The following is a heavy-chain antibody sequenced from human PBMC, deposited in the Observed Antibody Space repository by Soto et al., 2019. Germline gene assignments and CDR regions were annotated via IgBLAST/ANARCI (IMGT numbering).Heavy chain of an antibody. CDR3: AHTKDSSGFLTS. Sequence: SVPTLVNPTQTLTLTCSFSGFSLSAYGVRVIWFRQPPGETLEWLALIHWNDDKRYSPYLKSRLTITKDTSKTQVVLTLTNLDPLDTGTYFCAHTKDSSGFLTSWGQGILVTVSS. J-gene: IGHJ5*02. D-gene: IGHD3-22*01. V-gene: IGHV2-5*01. CDR1: GFSLSAYGVR. CDR2: IHWNDDK.